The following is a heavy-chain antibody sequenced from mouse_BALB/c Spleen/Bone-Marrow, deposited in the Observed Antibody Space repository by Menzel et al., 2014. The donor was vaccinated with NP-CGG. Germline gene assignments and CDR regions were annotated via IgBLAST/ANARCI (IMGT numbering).Heavy chain of an antibody. CDR2: INPDSSTI. J-gene: IGHJ1*01. V-gene: IGHV4-1*02. CDR1: GFDFSRYW. CDR3: ARPGYYGYQGV. D-gene: IGHD1-2*01. Sequence: EVQRVESGGGLVQPGGSPKLSCAASGFDFSRYWMTWVRQAPGKGLEWIGEINPDSSTINYTPSLKDKFIISRDNAKNTLYLQMSKVRSEDTALYYCARPGYYGYQGVWGAGTTVTVSS.